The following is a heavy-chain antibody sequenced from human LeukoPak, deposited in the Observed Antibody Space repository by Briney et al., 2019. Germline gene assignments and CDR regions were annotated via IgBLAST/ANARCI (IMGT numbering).Heavy chain of an antibody. CDR2: ISAGDST. V-gene: IGHV3-23*01. CDR1: AFTFNSYA. D-gene: IGHD1-26*01. Sequence: GGSLRLSCAASAFTFNSYAMSWVRQAPGKGLEWVSTISAGDSTYYPDSVKGRFITSRDNSKNTLYLQMNSLRAEDTALYYCAKPRGLTIVGAHFDYWGQGTLVTVSS. CDR3: AKPRGLTIVGAHFDY. J-gene: IGHJ4*02.